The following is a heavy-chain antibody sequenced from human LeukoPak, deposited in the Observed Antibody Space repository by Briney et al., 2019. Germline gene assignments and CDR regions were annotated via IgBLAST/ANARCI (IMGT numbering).Heavy chain of an antibody. CDR1: GDSVSSNSAA. V-gene: IGHV6-1*01. J-gene: IGHJ4*02. CDR3: ARDSEVFCFGELLTYFDY. D-gene: IGHD3-10*01. CDR2: TYYRSKWYN. Sequence: SQTLSLTCAISGDSVSSNSAAWNWIRQSPSRGLEWLGRTYYRSKWYNDYAVSVKSRITINPDTSKNQFSLQLNSVTPEDTAVYYCARDSEVFCFGELLTYFDYWGQGTPVTVSS.